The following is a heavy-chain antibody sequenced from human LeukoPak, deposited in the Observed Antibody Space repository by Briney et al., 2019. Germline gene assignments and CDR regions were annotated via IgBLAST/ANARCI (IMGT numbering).Heavy chain of an antibody. D-gene: IGHD3-22*01. CDR2: ISSSSSYI. V-gene: IGHV3-21*01. Sequence: GGSLRLSCAASGFTFSSYSMNWVRQAPGKGLEWVSSISSSSSYIYYADSVKGRFTISRDNAKNSLYLQMNSLRAEDTAVYYCARVKNHDSSGYPDAFDIWGQGTMVTVSS. J-gene: IGHJ3*02. CDR3: ARVKNHDSSGYPDAFDI. CDR1: GFTFSSYS.